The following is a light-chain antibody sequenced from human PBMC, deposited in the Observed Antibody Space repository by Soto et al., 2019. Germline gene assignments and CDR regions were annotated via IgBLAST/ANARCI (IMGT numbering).Light chain of an antibody. CDR1: SSDVGAYNY. J-gene: IGLJ3*02. V-gene: IGLV2-8*01. CDR3: SSYAGSNNPWV. CDR2: EVT. Sequence: QSALTQPPSASGSPGQSVTISCTGTSSDVGAYNYVCWYQQHPGKAPTLIISEVTKRPSGVPDRFSGSKSGNTASLTVTGLQAEDEADYYCSSYAGSNNPWVFGGGTKLTVL.